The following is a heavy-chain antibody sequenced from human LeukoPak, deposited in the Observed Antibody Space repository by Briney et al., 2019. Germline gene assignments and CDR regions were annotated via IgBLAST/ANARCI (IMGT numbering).Heavy chain of an antibody. V-gene: IGHV3-11*04. CDR2: TSSSGSTI. D-gene: IGHD4-23*01. J-gene: IGHJ3*02. CDR3: ARDTLEYSNSPDALDI. CDR1: GFTFSDYY. Sequence: PGGSLRLSCAASGFTFSDYYMSWIRQAPGKGLEWVSYTSSSGSTIYYADSVKGRFTISRDNAKNSLYMQMESLRDEDTAIYYCARDTLEYSNSPDALDIWGQGTMVTVSS.